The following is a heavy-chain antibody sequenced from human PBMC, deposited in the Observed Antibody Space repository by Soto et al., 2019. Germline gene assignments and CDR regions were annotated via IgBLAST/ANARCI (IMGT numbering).Heavy chain of an antibody. CDR3: ARGLVVVAGRGIAFDI. J-gene: IGHJ3*02. CDR1: GFTVSSNY. Sequence: GGSLRLSCAASGFTVSSNYMSWVRQAPGKGLEWVSVIYSGGSTYYADSVKGRFTISRDNSKNTLYLQMNSLRAEDTAVYYCARGLVVVAGRGIAFDIWGQGTVVTVSS. V-gene: IGHV3-53*01. D-gene: IGHD2-15*01. CDR2: IYSGGST.